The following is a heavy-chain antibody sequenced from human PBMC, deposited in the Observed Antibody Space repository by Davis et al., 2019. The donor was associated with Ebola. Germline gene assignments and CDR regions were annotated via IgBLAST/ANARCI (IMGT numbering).Heavy chain of an antibody. J-gene: IGHJ4*02. CDR1: GYSFTSYC. Sequence: GESLKISCQGSGYSFTSYCISWVRQMPGKGLEWMGRIDPSDSYTNYSPSFQGHVTISADKSISTAYLQWSSLKASDTAMYYCAREGAYCGGDCYSDYWGQGTLVTVSS. CDR2: IDPSDSYT. V-gene: IGHV5-10-1*01. D-gene: IGHD2-21*02. CDR3: AREGAYCGGDCYSDY.